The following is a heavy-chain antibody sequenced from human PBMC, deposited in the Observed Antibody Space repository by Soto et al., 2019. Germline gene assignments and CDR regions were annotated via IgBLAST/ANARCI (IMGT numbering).Heavy chain of an antibody. CDR1: GYTFTSYY. D-gene: IGHD3-3*01. CDR3: ARYQVYYYFWSGYYTPYSMDV. Sequence: ASVKVSCKASGYTFTSYYMHWVRQAHGQGIERMGIINPSGGSTSYAKKFQGRVTMTRDTSTSTVYMELRSLRSEDTAVYYCARYQVYYYFWSGYYTPYSMDVWGQVTTVTVSS. J-gene: IGHJ6*02. CDR2: INPSGGST. V-gene: IGHV1-46*01.